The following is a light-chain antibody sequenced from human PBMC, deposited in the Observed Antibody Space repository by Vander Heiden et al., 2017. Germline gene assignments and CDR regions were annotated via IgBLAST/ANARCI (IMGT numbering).Light chain of an antibody. CDR1: SSNLGASYD. Sequence: QSVLPQPPSVSAAPGQRVTISCTGSSSNLGASYDVHWYQQLPGTAPKLLIYAYTNRPSGVPDRFSGSKSGTSASLAITGLQAEDEADYYCQSYDSSLMSGWVFGGGTELTVL. CDR3: QSYDSSLMSGWV. J-gene: IGLJ3*02. CDR2: AYT. V-gene: IGLV1-40*01.